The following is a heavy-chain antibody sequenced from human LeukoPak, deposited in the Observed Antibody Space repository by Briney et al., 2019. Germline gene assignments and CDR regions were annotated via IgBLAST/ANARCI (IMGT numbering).Heavy chain of an antibody. CDR2: ISWNSGSI. Sequence: PGGSLRLSCAASGFTFDDHAMNWVRQAPGKGLEWVSTISWNSGSIGYADSVKGRFTISRDNAKNSLYLQMNSLRAEDTALYYCAKFSATGTFDYWGQGTLVTVSS. V-gene: IGHV3-9*01. J-gene: IGHJ4*02. CDR3: AKFSATGTFDY. D-gene: IGHD6-13*01. CDR1: GFTFDDHA.